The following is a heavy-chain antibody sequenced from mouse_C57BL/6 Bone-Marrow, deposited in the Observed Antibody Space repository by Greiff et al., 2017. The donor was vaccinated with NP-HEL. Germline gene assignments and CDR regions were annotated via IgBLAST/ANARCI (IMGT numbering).Heavy chain of an antibody. V-gene: IGHV10-1*01. D-gene: IGHD1-1*01. CDR1: GFSFNTYA. CDR2: IRSKSNNYAT. J-gene: IGHJ4*01. Sequence: EVKLMESGGGLVQPKGSLKLSCAASGFSFNTYAMNWVRQAPGKGLEWVARIRSKSNNYATYYADSVKDRFTISRDDSESMLYLQMNNLKTEDTAMYYCVRHYGSSYGNAMDYWGQGTSVTVSS. CDR3: VRHYGSSYGNAMDY.